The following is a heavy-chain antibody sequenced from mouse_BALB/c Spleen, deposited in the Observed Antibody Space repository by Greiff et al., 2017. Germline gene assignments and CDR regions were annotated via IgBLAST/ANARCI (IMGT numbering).Heavy chain of an antibody. CDR3: ARRDGYYAMDY. D-gene: IGHD2-3*01. CDR2: IYPGDGAT. Sequence: QVQLQQSGAELVRPGSSVKISCKASGYAFSSYWMNWVQQRPGQGLEWIGQIYPGDGATNYNGKFKGKATLTADKSSSTAYMQLSSLTSEDSAVYFCARRDGYYAMDYWGQGTSVTVSS. J-gene: IGHJ4*01. CDR1: GYAFSSYW. V-gene: IGHV1-80*01.